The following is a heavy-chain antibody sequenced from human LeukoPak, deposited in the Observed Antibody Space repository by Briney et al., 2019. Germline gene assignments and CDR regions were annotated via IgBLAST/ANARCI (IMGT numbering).Heavy chain of an antibody. CDR3: TGEGSSGYYRVDY. CDR1: GFTFSNAW. V-gene: IGHV3-15*01. CDR2: IKSKTDGGTT. J-gene: IGHJ4*02. D-gene: IGHD3-22*01. Sequence: PGGSLRLSCAASGFTFSNAWMSWVRQAPGKGLEWVGRIKSKTDGGTTDYAAPVKGRFTISRDDSKNTLYPQMNSLKTEDTAVYYCTGEGSSGYYRVDYWGQGTLVTVSS.